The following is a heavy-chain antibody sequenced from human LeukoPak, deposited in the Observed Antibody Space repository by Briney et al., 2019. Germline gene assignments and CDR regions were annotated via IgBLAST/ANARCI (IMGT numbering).Heavy chain of an antibody. J-gene: IGHJ4*02. CDR2: ISGSGGST. CDR3: AKTDYGDYGHNGN. CDR1: GFTFSSYA. D-gene: IGHD4-17*01. Sequence: GGCLRLSCAASGFTFSSYAMSWVRQAPGKGLEWVSAISGSGGSTYYADSVKGRFTISRDNSKNTLYLQMNSLRAEDTAVYYCAKTDYGDYGHNGNWGQGTLVTVSS. V-gene: IGHV3-23*01.